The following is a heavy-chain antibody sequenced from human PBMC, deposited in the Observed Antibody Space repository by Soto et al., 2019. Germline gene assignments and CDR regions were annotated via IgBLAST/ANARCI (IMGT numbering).Heavy chain of an antibody. CDR1: GYTFTGYD. V-gene: IGHV1-8*01. CDR2: MNPNSGNT. J-gene: IGHJ4*02. D-gene: IGHD1-26*01. CDR3: AGEKVGTTGIDF. Sequence: QAPLVQSGAEVKKPGASVKVSCKASGYTFTGYDINWVRQATGQGLEWMGWMNPNSGNTGYAQNFQGRVTMTRDSSITTAYMELTSLRDDDSAVYYCAGEKVGTTGIDFWGQGTLVTVSS.